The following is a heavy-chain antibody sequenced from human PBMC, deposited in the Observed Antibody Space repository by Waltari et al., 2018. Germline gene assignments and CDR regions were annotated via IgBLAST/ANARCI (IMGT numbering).Heavy chain of an antibody. Sequence: QVQLQESGPGLVKPSETLSLTCAVSGYSISSGYYWGWIRQPPGKGLEWIGSIYHSGSTYYNPSLKSRVTISVDTSKNQFSLKLSSVTAADTAVYYCARQLSRGRAFHFDYWGQGTLVTVSS. CDR2: IYHSGST. J-gene: IGHJ4*02. CDR3: ARQLSRGRAFHFDY. CDR1: GYSISSGYY. D-gene: IGHD1-1*01. V-gene: IGHV4-38-2*01.